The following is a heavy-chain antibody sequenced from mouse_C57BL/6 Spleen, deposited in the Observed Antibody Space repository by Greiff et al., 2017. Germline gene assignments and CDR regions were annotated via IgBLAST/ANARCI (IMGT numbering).Heavy chain of an antibody. V-gene: IGHV1-82*01. CDR1: GYAFSSSW. J-gene: IGHJ1*03. D-gene: IGHD2-4*01. Sequence: VKLMESGPELVKPGASVKISCKASGYAFSSSWMNWVKQRPGKGLEWIGRIYPGDGDTNYNGKFKGKATLTADKSSSTAYMQLSSLTSEDSAVXFCARPYDYDPYWYFDVWGTGTTVTVSS. CDR2: IYPGDGDT. CDR3: ARPYDYDPYWYFDV.